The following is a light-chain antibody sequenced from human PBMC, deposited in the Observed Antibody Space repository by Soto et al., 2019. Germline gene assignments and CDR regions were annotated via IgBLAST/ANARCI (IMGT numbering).Light chain of an antibody. CDR1: SSYVGGYNF. CDR2: DVS. CDR3: SSYTSTSTYV. V-gene: IGLV2-14*01. J-gene: IGLJ1*01. Sequence: QSALTQPASVSGSPGQSITISCTGTSSYVGGYNFVSWYQQHPDKAPKLMIYDVSNRPSGVSTRFSGSKSGNTASLTISGLQAEDEADYYCSSYTSTSTYVFGTGTKGTV.